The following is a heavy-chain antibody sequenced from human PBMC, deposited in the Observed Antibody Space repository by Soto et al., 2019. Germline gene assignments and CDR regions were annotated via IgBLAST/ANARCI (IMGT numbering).Heavy chain of an antibody. Sequence: QLQLQESGPGLVKPSETLSLTCPVSGGSISSSSYYWGWIRQPPGKGLEWIGSIYYIGSTYYNPSLKSRVPIPVDTSKNQFSLKLSPVTAADTAVYYCARHPPPPGRGYSYGRRSEGRYYFDYWGQGTLVTVSS. J-gene: IGHJ4*02. CDR1: GGSISSSSYY. D-gene: IGHD5-18*01. V-gene: IGHV4-39*01. CDR3: ARHPPPPGRGYSYGRRSEGRYYFDY. CDR2: IYYIGST.